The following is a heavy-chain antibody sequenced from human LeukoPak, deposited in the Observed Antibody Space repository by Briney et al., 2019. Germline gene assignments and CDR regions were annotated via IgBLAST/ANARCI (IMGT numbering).Heavy chain of an antibody. CDR3: ARSDRGLFFYYFDY. CDR2: IIPIFGTA. Sequence: SVKVSCKASGYTFTGYYIHWVRLAPGQGLEWMGGIIPIFGTANYAQKFQGRVTITADESTSPDYMELSSLRSEDTAVYYCARSDRGLFFYYFDYWGQGTLVTVSS. D-gene: IGHD2/OR15-2a*01. CDR1: GYTFTGYY. V-gene: IGHV1-69*13. J-gene: IGHJ4*02.